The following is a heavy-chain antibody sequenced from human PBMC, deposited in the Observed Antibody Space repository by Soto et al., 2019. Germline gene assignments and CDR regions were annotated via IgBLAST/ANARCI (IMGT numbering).Heavy chain of an antibody. CDR2: ISWHSGSI. J-gene: IGHJ4*02. D-gene: IGHD3-22*01. V-gene: IGHV3-9*01. CDR1: GFTFDDYA. Sequence: EVQLVESGGGLVQPGRSLRLSCAASGFTFDDYAMHWVRQAPGKGLEWVSGISWHSGSIGYADSVKGRFTISRDNAKNSLYLQMNSLRAEDTALYYCAKDPDHYDSSGYYDYWGQGTLVTVSS. CDR3: AKDPDHYDSSGYYDY.